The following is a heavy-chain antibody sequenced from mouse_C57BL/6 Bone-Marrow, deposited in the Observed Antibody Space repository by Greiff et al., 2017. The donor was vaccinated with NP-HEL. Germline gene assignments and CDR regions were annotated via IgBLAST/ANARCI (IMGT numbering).Heavy chain of an antibody. CDR2: IDPSDSYT. D-gene: IGHD3-2*02. J-gene: IGHJ2*01. CDR1: GYTFTSYW. Sequence: QVQLKQPGAELVKPGASVKLSCKASGYTFTSYWMQWVKQRPGQGLEWIGEIDPSDSYTNYNQKFKGKATLTVDTSSSTAYMQLSSLTSEDSAVYYCARSGQLRLRRNFDYWGQGTTLTVSS. CDR3: ARSGQLRLRRNFDY. V-gene: IGHV1-50*01.